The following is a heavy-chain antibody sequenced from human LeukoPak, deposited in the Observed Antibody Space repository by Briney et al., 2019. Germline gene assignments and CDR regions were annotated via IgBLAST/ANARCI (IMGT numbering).Heavy chain of an antibody. CDR3: SRGLNRESH. CDR2: ISPDGREK. CDR1: GFTFSSFW. V-gene: IGHV3-7*03. D-gene: IGHD3-10*01. J-gene: IGHJ4*02. Sequence: PGGSLRLSCSASGFTFSSFWMTWVRQAPGKGLECLANISPDGREKYYVDSVKGGFTISRDNTKNSLYLQINILVCEDTDVDYSSRGLNRESHWGQGNLVPVSS.